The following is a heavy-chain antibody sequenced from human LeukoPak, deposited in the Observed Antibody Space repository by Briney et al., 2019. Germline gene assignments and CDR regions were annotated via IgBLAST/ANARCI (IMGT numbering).Heavy chain of an antibody. D-gene: IGHD1-26*01. Sequence: GGSLRLSCTASGFTFGDYAMSWFRQAPGKGLEWVGFIRSKAYGGTTEYAASVKGRFTISRDDSKSIAYLQMNSLKTEDTAVYYCTRGFEELPPYYFDYWGQGTLVTVSS. CDR3: TRGFEELPPYYFDY. V-gene: IGHV3-49*03. CDR2: IRSKAYGGTT. CDR1: GFTFGDYA. J-gene: IGHJ4*02.